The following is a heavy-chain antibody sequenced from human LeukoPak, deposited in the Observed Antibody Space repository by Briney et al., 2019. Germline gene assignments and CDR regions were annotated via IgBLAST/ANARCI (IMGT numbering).Heavy chain of an antibody. CDR1: GGSIRSYD. CDR3: VRVGGSPLGALDI. J-gene: IGHJ3*02. Sequence: SETLSLICIVSGGSIRSYDWSWIRQPPGKGLEWIGYMSYTGSTNYNPSLKSRVTMSGDTPKNQFSLKLISVTAADTAIYFCVRVGGSPLGALDIWGQGTMVTVSS. D-gene: IGHD1-14*01. V-gene: IGHV4-59*01. CDR2: MSYTGST.